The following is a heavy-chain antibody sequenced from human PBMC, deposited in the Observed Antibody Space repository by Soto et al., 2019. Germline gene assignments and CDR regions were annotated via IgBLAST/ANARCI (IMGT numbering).Heavy chain of an antibody. Sequence: QVQLQESGPGLVKPSQTLSLTCTVSGGSISSGGYYWSWIRQHPGKGLEWIGYIYYSGSTYYNPSLKSRVTISVDTSKNQSSLKLSSVTAADTAVYYCARTVTTPPFYYYYGMDVWGQGTTVTVSS. D-gene: IGHD4-17*01. CDR2: IYYSGST. CDR3: ARTVTTPPFYYYYGMDV. J-gene: IGHJ6*02. V-gene: IGHV4-31*03. CDR1: GGSISSGGYY.